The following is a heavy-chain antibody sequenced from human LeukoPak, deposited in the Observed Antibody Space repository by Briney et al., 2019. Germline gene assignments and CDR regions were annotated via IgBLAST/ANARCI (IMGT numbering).Heavy chain of an antibody. J-gene: IGHJ4*02. Sequence: GGSLRLSCAASGFTFSDYYMSWIRQAPGKGLEWVSYISSSDSTIYYADSVKGRFTISRDNAKHSLYLQMNSLRAEETAVYYCARDGRTYYDILTGYYFDYWGQGTLVTVSS. D-gene: IGHD3-9*01. CDR2: ISSSDSTI. CDR1: GFTFSDYY. CDR3: ARDGRTYYDILTGYYFDY. V-gene: IGHV3-11*01.